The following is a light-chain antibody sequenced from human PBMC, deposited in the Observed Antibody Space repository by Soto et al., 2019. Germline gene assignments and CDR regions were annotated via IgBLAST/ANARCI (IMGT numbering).Light chain of an antibody. CDR3: SSYAGSNNWV. V-gene: IGLV2-8*01. CDR2: EVS. J-gene: IGLJ2*01. CDR1: SSDVGGYNY. Sequence: QSALTQPPSASGSPGQSVTISCTGTSSDVGGYNYVSWYQQHPGKAPKLMIYEVSKRPSGVPDRFSGSKSGNTASLTVSGLQAEDEPDYYFSSYAGSNNWVFGGGTKVTVL.